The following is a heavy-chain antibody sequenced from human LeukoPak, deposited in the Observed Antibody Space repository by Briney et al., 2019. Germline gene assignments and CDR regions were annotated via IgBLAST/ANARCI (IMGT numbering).Heavy chain of an antibody. J-gene: IGHJ4*02. CDR2: INPNSGGT. D-gene: IGHD3-10*01. V-gene: IGHV1-2*06. CDR1: GYTFTDYY. Sequence: GASVKVSCRASGYTFTDYYMHWVRQAPGQGLEWMGRINPNSGGTNYAQRFQGRVTMTRDTSISTAYLELSRLRSDDTAVYYCATLTEALYLFDYWGQGTLVTVSS. CDR3: ATLTEALYLFDY.